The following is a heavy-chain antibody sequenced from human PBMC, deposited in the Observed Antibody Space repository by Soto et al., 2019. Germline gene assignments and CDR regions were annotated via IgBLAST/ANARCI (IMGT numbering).Heavy chain of an antibody. CDR2: IYYSGST. Sequence: SETLSLTCTVSGGSISSGGYYWSWIRQHPGKGLEWIGYIYYSGSTYYNPSLKSRVTISVDTSKNQFSLKLSSVTAADTAVYYCARVGYGDYEPTFDYWGQGTLVTVSS. J-gene: IGHJ4*02. CDR3: ARVGYGDYEPTFDY. CDR1: GGSISSGGYY. D-gene: IGHD4-17*01. V-gene: IGHV4-31*03.